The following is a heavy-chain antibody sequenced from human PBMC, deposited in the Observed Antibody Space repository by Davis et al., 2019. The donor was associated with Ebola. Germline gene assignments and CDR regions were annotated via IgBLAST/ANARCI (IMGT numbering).Heavy chain of an antibody. J-gene: IGHJ3*01. CDR1: GGSISSGGYY. CDR3: ARQWTLRDAFDV. V-gene: IGHV4-61*08. D-gene: IGHD2-15*01. Sequence: SETLSLTCTVSGGSISSGGYYWSWIRQHPGKGLEWIGYIYYSGTTNYNPSLKSRVTMSLDTSKNQFSLKLSSVTAADTAVYYCARQWTLRDAFDVWGQGTMVTVSS. CDR2: IYYSGTT.